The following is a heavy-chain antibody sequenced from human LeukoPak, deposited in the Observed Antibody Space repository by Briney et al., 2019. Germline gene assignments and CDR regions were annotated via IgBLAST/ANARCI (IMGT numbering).Heavy chain of an antibody. D-gene: IGHD6-13*01. J-gene: IGHJ5*02. V-gene: IGHV3-74*01. CDR2: IDNDGSST. CDR3: ARAGGPVAAAAQTWFDP. Sequence: PGGSLRLSCAASGFTFSSYWMHWVRQAPGKGLVWVSRIDNDGSSTTYVDSVKGRFTPSRDNDKNTLYLQMNSLRAEDTAVYYCARAGGPVAAAAQTWFDPWGQGTLVTVSS. CDR1: GFTFSSYW.